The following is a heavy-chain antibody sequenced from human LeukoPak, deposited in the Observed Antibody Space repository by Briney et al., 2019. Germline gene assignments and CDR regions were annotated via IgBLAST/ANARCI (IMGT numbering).Heavy chain of an antibody. CDR3: AKSMETWSMGGFDY. D-gene: IGHD2/OR15-2a*01. CDR2: ISYDGSNK. J-gene: IGHJ4*02. V-gene: IGHV3-30*18. Sequence: GGSLRLSCAASGFTFRSYGMHWVRQAPGKGLEWVAVISYDGSNKYYADSVKGRFTISRDNSKNTLYLQMNSLRAEDTAVYYCAKSMETWSMGGFDYWGQGTLVTVSS. CDR1: GFTFRSYG.